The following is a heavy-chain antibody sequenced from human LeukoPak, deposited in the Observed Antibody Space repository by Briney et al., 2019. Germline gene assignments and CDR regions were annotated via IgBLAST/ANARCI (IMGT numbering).Heavy chain of an antibody. CDR2: ISSSGGST. CDR1: GFTSSSYA. Sequence: PGGSLRLSCAASGFTSSSYAMSWVRQAPGKGLEWVSAISSSGGSTNYADSVKGRFTISRDNLKNTLYLQMNSLRAEDTAVYYCAKAGVGATVFDYWGQGTLVTVSS. V-gene: IGHV3-23*01. D-gene: IGHD1-26*01. CDR3: AKAGVGATVFDY. J-gene: IGHJ4*02.